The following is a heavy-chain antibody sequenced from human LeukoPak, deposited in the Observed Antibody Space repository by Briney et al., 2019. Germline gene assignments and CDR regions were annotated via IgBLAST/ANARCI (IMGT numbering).Heavy chain of an antibody. CDR1: GYTFTTYG. J-gene: IGHJ4*02. V-gene: IGHV1-18*01. D-gene: IGHD3-22*01. CDR3: ARDQLSGSGYYYV. CDR2: ISAYNGNT. Sequence: ASVKVSSKASGYTFTTYGISWVRQAPGQGLEWMGWISAYNGNTNYAQTLQGRVTMTTDTPTSTAYMELRSLRSDDTAVYYCARDQLSGSGYYYVWGQGTLVTVS.